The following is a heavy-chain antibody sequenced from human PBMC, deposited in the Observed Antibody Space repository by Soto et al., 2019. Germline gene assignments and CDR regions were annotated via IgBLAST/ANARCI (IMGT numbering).Heavy chain of an antibody. CDR1: GFTFRSYA. V-gene: IGHV3-23*01. CDR2: MSGSGGST. D-gene: IGHD3-3*01. J-gene: IGHJ6*02. Sequence: GGSLRLSCAASGFTFRSYAMSWVRQAPGKGLEWVSAMSGSGGSTYYADSVKGRFTISRDNSKNTLYLQMNSLRAEDTAVYYCAKTADFWSGPDEYYYYGMDVWGQGTTVTVSS. CDR3: AKTADFWSGPDEYYYYGMDV.